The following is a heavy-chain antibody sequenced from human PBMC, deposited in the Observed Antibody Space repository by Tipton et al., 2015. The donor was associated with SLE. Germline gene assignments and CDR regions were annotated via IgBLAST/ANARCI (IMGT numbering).Heavy chain of an antibody. V-gene: IGHV4-39*07. D-gene: IGHD3-10*01. J-gene: IGHJ3*02. CDR1: GGSISSSSYY. CDR2: IYYSGST. Sequence: LRLSCTVSGGSISSSSYYWGWIRQPPGKGLEWIGSIYYSGSTYYNPSLKSRVTISVDTSKNQFSLKLSSVTAADTAVYYCARGDRGSQGAFDIWGQGTMVTVSS. CDR3: ARGDRGSQGAFDI.